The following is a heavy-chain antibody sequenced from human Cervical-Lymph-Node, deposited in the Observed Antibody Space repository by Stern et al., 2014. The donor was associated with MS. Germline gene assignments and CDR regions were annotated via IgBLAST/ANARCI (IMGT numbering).Heavy chain of an antibody. Sequence: VQLVESGGDLVPPGGSLRLSCEGSGFTFSSYSMNWVRQAPGKGLEWIAHISSSGSDRQYAESVKGRLTISKDNANNSLYLHMKSLTAEDTAVYYCTRGTGYWGQGTLVTVSS. CDR1: GFTFSSYS. CDR2: ISSSGSDR. V-gene: IGHV3-48*04. J-gene: IGHJ4*02. CDR3: TRGTGY.